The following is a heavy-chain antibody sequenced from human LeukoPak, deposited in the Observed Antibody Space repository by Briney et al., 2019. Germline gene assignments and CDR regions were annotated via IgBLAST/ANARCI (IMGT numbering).Heavy chain of an antibody. V-gene: IGHV1-46*01. CDR2: INPSGGTT. D-gene: IGHD1-20*01. Sequence: ASVKVSCKASGYTFTSYYMHWVRQAPGQGLAWMGVINPSGGTTSYAQKFQGRVTMTRDTSTTTVYMELNSLRSEDTAVYYCARAYNWNDRFDYWGQETLVTVSS. CDR3: ARAYNWNDRFDY. J-gene: IGHJ4*02. CDR1: GYTFTSYY.